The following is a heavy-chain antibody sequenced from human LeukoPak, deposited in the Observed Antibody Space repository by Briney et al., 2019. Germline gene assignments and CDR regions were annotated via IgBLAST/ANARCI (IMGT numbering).Heavy chain of an antibody. V-gene: IGHV3-15*07. Sequence: GGSLRLSCATSGFIFSNAWMNWVRQAPGKGLEWVGRIRSDSDGGTIDYAASVKDRFTLSRDDSKDTLYLQLNSLQTADTAVYYSATDSYDYTWGQGTLVTVSS. D-gene: IGHD4-11*01. CDR2: IRSDSDGGTI. CDR3: ATDSYDYT. CDR1: GFIFSNAW. J-gene: IGHJ5*02.